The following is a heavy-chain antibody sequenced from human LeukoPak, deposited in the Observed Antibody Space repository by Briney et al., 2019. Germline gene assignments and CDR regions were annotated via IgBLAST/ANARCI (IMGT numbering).Heavy chain of an antibody. V-gene: IGHV1-8*01. J-gene: IGHJ3*02. CDR1: GYTFINND. D-gene: IGHD3-22*01. CDR3: ASTYYYDSSGYYLDAFDI. Sequence: ASVKVSCKASGYTFINNDINWVRQAPGQGLEWMAWIDPKNGNRGYAQSFQGRVTMTTDTSISTAYMELSSLRSEDTAVYYCASTYYYDSSGYYLDAFDIWGQGTMVTVSS. CDR2: IDPKNGNR.